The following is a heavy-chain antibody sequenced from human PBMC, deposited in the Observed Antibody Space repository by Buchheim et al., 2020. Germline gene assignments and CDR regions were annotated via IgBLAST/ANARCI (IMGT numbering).Heavy chain of an antibody. J-gene: IGHJ4*02. D-gene: IGHD3-22*01. CDR2: LSGSGSNT. CDR1: GFTFSNYA. Sequence: EVQVSESGGDLVQPGGSLRLSCAASGFTFSNYAMSWVRQAPGKGLEWVSALSGSGSNTYYADSVTGRFTVSRDNSKDTLYLQMNSLRAEDTAIYYCAKDSNYFYDSSGYFQYWGQGTL. CDR3: AKDSNYFYDSSGYFQY. V-gene: IGHV3-23*01.